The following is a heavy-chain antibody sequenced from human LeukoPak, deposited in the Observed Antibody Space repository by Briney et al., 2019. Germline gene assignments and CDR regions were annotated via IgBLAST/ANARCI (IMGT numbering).Heavy chain of an antibody. CDR2: INQDASVS. CDR1: GFTFSDDW. D-gene: IGHD3-16*01. J-gene: IGHJ4*02. Sequence: PGGSLRLSCAASGFTFSDDWMSWVRQAPGQGLEWVANINQDASVSHYIDSVKGRLTISRDNAKNSLFLQMNRLRAEDTALYYCARKVGDYWGQGTLVTVSS. V-gene: IGHV3-7*01. CDR3: ARKVGDY.